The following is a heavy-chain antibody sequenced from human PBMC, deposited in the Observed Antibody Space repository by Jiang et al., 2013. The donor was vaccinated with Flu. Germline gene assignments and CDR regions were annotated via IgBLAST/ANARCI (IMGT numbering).Heavy chain of an antibody. V-gene: IGHV3-48*04. CDR3: AREPRLLPTIHNAFDI. CDR2: ISGHSSTI. Sequence: VQLVESGGGLVQPGGSLRLSCAASGFTFGTYNMNWVRQAPGKGLEWVSYISGHSSTIYYADSVKGRFTISRDNANNFLFLQMDSLRVEDTAVYYCAREPRLLPTIHNAFDIWGQGTMVTVSS. CDR1: GFTFGTYN. J-gene: IGHJ3*02. D-gene: IGHD3-22*01.